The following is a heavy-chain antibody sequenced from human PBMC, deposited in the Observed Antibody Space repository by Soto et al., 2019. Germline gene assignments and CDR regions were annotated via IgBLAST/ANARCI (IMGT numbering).Heavy chain of an antibody. CDR3: ATRDGYNSNAFDI. CDR1: GGSVSSGSYY. D-gene: IGHD5-12*01. CDR2: IYYSGST. V-gene: IGHV4-61*01. Sequence: KPSETLSLTCTVSGGSVSSGSYYWSWIRQPPGKGLEWIGYIYYSGSTNYNPSLKSRVTISVDTSKNQFSLKLSSVTAADTAVYYCATRDGYNSNAFDIWGQGTMVTVSS. J-gene: IGHJ3*02.